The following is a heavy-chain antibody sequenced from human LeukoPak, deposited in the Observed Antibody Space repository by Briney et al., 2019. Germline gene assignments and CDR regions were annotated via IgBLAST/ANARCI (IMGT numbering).Heavy chain of an antibody. Sequence: GGSLRLSCAASGFTFSSYSMNWVRQAPGKGLEWVSYISSSSSTIYYADSVKGRFTISRDNAKNSLHLQMNSLRAEDTAVYYCARVGYGVDYYYYGMDVWGQGTTVTVSS. J-gene: IGHJ6*02. CDR2: ISSSSSTI. CDR1: GFTFSSYS. D-gene: IGHD4/OR15-4a*01. V-gene: IGHV3-48*04. CDR3: ARVGYGVDYYYYGMDV.